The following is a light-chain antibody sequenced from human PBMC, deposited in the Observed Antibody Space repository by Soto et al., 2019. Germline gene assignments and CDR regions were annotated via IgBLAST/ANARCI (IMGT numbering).Light chain of an antibody. CDR2: SNN. CDR1: SSNIGGRF. V-gene: IGLV1-47*02. J-gene: IGLJ2*01. Sequence: QSALTQPPSASATPGQRVTISCSGSSSNIGGRFVYWYQHLPGTAPKLLIYSNNQRPSGVPDRFSGSKSGTSAFLAISGLRSGDEADYYCAAWDDSLSGPVFG. CDR3: AAWDDSLSGPV.